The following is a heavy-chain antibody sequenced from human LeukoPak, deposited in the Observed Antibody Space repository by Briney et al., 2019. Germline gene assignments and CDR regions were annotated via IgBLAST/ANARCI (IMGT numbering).Heavy chain of an antibody. CDR3: ASVILPENYFDN. CDR1: GVSFSGGDYY. V-gene: IGHV4-30-4*01. CDR2: IYYSGRT. Sequence: SQTLSLTCAVSGVSFSGGDYYWSWLRPPPGMGLEWIGYIYYSGRTYYNPSLKSRLTISVDTSKKQFSLKLSSVTAADTAVYYCASVILPENYFDNWGQGTLVTVSS. J-gene: IGHJ4*02. D-gene: IGHD2/OR15-2a*01.